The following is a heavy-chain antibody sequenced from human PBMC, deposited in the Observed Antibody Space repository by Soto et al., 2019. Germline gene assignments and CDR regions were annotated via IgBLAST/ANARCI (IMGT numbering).Heavy chain of an antibody. D-gene: IGHD3-10*01. Sequence: GGSLRLSCAASGFSFSGYWMSWVRQAPGKGLEWVANIKQDGSEKYYVDSVKGRFTISKDAAKNSLYLQMNSLRGEDTGVYYCTRDRYYYDSGTYFHYMDVWGKGTTVTVSS. V-gene: IGHV3-7*01. J-gene: IGHJ6*03. CDR2: IKQDGSEK. CDR1: GFSFSGYW. CDR3: TRDRYYYDSGTYFHYMDV.